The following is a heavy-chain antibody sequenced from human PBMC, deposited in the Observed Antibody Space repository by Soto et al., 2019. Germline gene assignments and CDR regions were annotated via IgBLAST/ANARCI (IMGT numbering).Heavy chain of an antibody. D-gene: IGHD6-19*01. J-gene: IGHJ4*02. CDR3: AKDRPRIRWLAVFDY. Sequence: GGSLRLSCAASGFTFSSYAMSWVRQAPGKGLEWVSASSGSGGSTYYADSVKGRFTISRDNSKNTLYLQMNSLRAEDTAVYYCAKDRPRIRWLAVFDYWGQGTLVTVSS. CDR1: GFTFSSYA. V-gene: IGHV3-23*01. CDR2: SSGSGGST.